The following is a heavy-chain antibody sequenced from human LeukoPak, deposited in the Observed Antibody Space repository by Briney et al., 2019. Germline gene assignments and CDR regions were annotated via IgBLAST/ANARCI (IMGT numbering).Heavy chain of an antibody. CDR1: GFTFSSYE. V-gene: IGHV3-7*01. CDR2: IKQDGSEK. D-gene: IGHD6-6*01. J-gene: IGHJ6*03. CDR3: SRAEYSPGYYSYDCYYMDV. Sequence: GGSLRLSCAASGFTFSSYEMNWVRQAPGKGLEWVANIKQDGSEKHYVDSVKGRFTISRDNAKNSLYLQMNSLRAEDTAVYFCSRAEYSPGYYSYDCYYMDVWGKGTTVTVSS.